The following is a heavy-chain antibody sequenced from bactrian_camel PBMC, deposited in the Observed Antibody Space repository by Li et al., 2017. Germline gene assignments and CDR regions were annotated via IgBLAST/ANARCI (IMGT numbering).Heavy chain of an antibody. J-gene: IGHJ4*01. V-gene: IGHV3S1*01. D-gene: IGHD6*01. CDR1: GFTFSSYY. CDR3: ATTIGGSWYFWAFSH. CDR2: IRTTGDRQ. Sequence: HVQLVESGGGLVQPGGSLRLSCAASGFTFSSYYMKWVRQAPGKGLEWVSTIRTTGDRQWYSGSVKGRFTISRDNAKGTLYLQMNSLKTEDTAVYYCATTIGGSWYFWAFSHWGQGTQVTVS.